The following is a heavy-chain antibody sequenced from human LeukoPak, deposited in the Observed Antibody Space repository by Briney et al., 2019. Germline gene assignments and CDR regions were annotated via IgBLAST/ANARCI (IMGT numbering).Heavy chain of an antibody. CDR2: IIPTFGTA. CDR1: GGTFSSYA. CDR3: AIKLGRDGYYYYGMDV. D-gene: IGHD3-16*01. J-gene: IGHJ6*04. Sequence: SVKVSCKASGGTFSSYAISWVRQAPGQGLEWMGGIIPTFGTANYAQKFQGRVTITADESTSTAYVELSSLRSEDTAVYYCAIKLGRDGYYYYGMDVWGKGTTVTVSS. V-gene: IGHV1-69*13.